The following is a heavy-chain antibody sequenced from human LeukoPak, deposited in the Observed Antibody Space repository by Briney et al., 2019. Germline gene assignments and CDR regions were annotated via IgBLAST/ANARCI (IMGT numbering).Heavy chain of an antibody. CDR1: GYLFTSYW. J-gene: IGHJ5*02. CDR3: ARQDSGSYTNWFDP. V-gene: IGHV5-51*01. D-gene: IGHD1-26*01. CDR2: SYPGDSDT. Sequence: GESLQISGKGAGYLFTSYWIGWVRDLAGKRLECMGISYPGDSDTRYSPSFQGQVTISADKSISTAYLEWSSLKASDTALYYCARQDSGSYTNWFDPWGQGTLVTVSS.